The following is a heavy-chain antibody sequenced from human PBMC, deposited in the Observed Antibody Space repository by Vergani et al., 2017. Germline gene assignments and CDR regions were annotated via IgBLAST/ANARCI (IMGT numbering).Heavy chain of an antibody. CDR1: GFTFSSYA. D-gene: IGHD3-22*01. V-gene: IGHV3-30-3*01. CDR2: ISYDGSKK. Sequence: QVQLVESGGGVVQPGRSLRLSCAASGFTFSSYAMHWVRQAPGKGLEWVALISYDGSKKYYADSVKGRFTISRDNSKNTLYLQMNSLRAEDTAVYYCRYYDSSGYDYYFDYWGQGTLVTVSS. CDR3: RYYDSSGYDYYFDY. J-gene: IGHJ4*02.